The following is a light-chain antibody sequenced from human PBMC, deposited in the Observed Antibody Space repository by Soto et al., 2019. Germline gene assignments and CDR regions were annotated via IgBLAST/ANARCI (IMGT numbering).Light chain of an antibody. V-gene: IGKV1-17*01. CDR3: LQYHSFPRT. J-gene: IGKJ1*01. CDR2: AAS. Sequence: DIQMTQSPSSLSASVGDRVTITCRASQGIRNDVGWYQQRPGNAPKRLIYAASTLQSGVPSHFGGSGFGTEFTLTISCLQAEDSATYYCLQYHSFPRTFGRGTDVEVK. CDR1: QGIRND.